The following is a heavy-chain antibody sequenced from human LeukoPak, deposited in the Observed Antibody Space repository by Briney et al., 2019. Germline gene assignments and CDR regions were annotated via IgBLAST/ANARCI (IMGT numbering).Heavy chain of an antibody. D-gene: IGHD5-12*01. Sequence: PSETLSLTCTLSGASISSSYWSWFRQPPGKRLEWIGYIYYTGGTNYNPSLESRVTISVDTSKNQFSLKLSSVTAADTAVYYCARHPQDNIVATVYFDYWGQGTLVTVSS. V-gene: IGHV4-59*08. CDR2: IYYTGGT. CDR3: ARHPQDNIVATVYFDY. J-gene: IGHJ4*02. CDR1: GASISSSY.